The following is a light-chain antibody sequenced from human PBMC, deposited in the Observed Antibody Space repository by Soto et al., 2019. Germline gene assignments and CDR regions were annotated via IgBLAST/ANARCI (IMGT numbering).Light chain of an antibody. CDR3: LQHNSYPQWT. CDR2: AAS. Sequence: IQMTQSASSVSASVGDRFTITCRARQGISNYLAWFQQKPGKVPKHLIYAASSLQSGVPSRFSGSGSGTEFTLTISSLQPEDFATYYCLQHNSYPQWTFGQGTKVDI. CDR1: QGISNY. V-gene: IGKV1D-17*01. J-gene: IGKJ1*01.